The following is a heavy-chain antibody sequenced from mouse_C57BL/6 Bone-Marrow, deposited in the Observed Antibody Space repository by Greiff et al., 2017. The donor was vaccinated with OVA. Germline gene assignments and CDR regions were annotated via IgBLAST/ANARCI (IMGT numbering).Heavy chain of an antibody. CDR1: GYAFSSSW. D-gene: IGHD1-1*01. CDR2: IYPGDGDT. CDR3: ARGSYYGSRGY. V-gene: IGHV1-82*01. Sequence: QVQLKQSGPELVKPGASVKISCKASGYAFSSSWMNWVKQRPGKGLEWIGRIYPGDGDTNYNGKFKGKATLTADKSSSTAYMQLSSLTSEDSAVYFCARGSYYGSRGYWGQGTTLTVSS. J-gene: IGHJ2*01.